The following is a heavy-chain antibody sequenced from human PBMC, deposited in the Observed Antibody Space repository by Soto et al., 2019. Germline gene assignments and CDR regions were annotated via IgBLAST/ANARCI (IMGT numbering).Heavy chain of an antibody. CDR2: ISAYNGNT. CDR3: ARQGRTAPRSFCYGGMDV. D-gene: IGHD2-15*01. V-gene: IGHV1-18*01. CDR1: GYTFTNYG. Sequence: QVQLVQSGAEVKKPGASVKVSCKASGYTFTNYGISWVRQAPGQGLEWMGWISAYNGNTNYAQKVQGTVTMTTDTSTSTAYMELRSLRADDTAVYYCARQGRTAPRSFCYGGMDVWGQGTTVTVSS. J-gene: IGHJ6*02.